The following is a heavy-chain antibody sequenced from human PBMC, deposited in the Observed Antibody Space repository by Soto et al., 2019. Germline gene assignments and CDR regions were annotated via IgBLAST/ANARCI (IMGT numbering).Heavy chain of an antibody. Sequence: GGSLRLSCAASGFTFSSYWMSWVRQAPGKGLEWVANIKQDGSEKYYVDSVKGRFTISRDNAKNSLYLQMNSLRAEDTAVYYCARGLGYCSSTSCSRRVLMDVWGQGTTVTVSS. CDR3: ARGLGYCSSTSCSRRVLMDV. V-gene: IGHV3-7*01. D-gene: IGHD2-2*01. CDR1: GFTFSSYW. J-gene: IGHJ6*02. CDR2: IKQDGSEK.